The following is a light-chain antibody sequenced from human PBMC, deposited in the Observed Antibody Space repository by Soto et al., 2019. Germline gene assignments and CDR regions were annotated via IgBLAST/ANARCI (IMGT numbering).Light chain of an antibody. Sequence: QSALTQPPSASGSPGQSVTISCTGTSSDVGGYNYVSWYQQHPGQAPKLMIYEVSKWPSGVPDRFSGSKSGNTASLTVSGLQAEDEADYYCNSFAGSNNLGVFGTGTKVTVL. CDR1: SSDVGGYNY. J-gene: IGLJ1*01. CDR2: EVS. CDR3: NSFAGSNNLGV. V-gene: IGLV2-8*01.